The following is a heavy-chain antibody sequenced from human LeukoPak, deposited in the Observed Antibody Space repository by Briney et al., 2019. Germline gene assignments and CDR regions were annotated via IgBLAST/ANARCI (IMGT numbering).Heavy chain of an antibody. Sequence: PGGSLRLSCAASGFTFSSYSMNWVRQAPGKGLEWVSSISSSSSYIYYADSVKGRFTISRDNAKNSLYLQMNSLRAEDTAVYYCARGFGYCSSTSCKINYFGYWGQGTLVTVSS. CDR1: GFTFSSYS. J-gene: IGHJ4*02. V-gene: IGHV3-21*01. CDR2: ISSSSSYI. D-gene: IGHD2-2*01. CDR3: ARGFGYCSSTSCKINYFGY.